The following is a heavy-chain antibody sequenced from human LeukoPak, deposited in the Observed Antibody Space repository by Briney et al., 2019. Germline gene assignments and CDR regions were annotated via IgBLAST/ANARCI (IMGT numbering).Heavy chain of an antibody. J-gene: IGHJ5*02. CDR2: IWYDGSNK. Sequence: PGRSLRLSCAASGFTFSSYGMHWVRQAPGKGLEWVAVIWYDGSNKYHADSVKGRFTISRDNSKNTLYLQMNSLRAEDTAVYYCARDSSPYSSSWYNWFDPWGQGTLVTVSS. D-gene: IGHD6-13*01. CDR1: GFTFSSYG. V-gene: IGHV3-33*01. CDR3: ARDSSPYSSSWYNWFDP.